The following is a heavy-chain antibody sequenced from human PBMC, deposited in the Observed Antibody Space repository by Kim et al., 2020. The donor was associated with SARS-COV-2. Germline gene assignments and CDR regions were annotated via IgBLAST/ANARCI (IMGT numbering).Heavy chain of an antibody. J-gene: IGHJ4*02. Sequence: PSRKSRVTISVDTSKNQFSLKLSSVTAADTAVYYCARVVTIFGVVTTSDYWGQGTLVTVSS. V-gene: IGHV4-31*02. CDR3: ARVVTIFGVVTTSDY. D-gene: IGHD3-3*01.